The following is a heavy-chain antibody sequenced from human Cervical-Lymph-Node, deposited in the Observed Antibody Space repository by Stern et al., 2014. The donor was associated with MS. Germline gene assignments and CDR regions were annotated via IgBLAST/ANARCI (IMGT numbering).Heavy chain of an antibody. CDR1: GGTFGSFA. V-gene: IGHV1-69*01. J-gene: IGHJ4*02. CDR2: IVPMCGKA. Sequence: QVQLVQSGAEVKKPGSSVMVSCRASGGTFGSFAVNWVRQAPGRQPEWMGGIVPMCGKANYAPKFEGRVTISADDSTSTAYMELNSLTADDTAVYFCSREAIVHSGTFDIWGQGTLVTVSA. D-gene: IGHD5-12*01. CDR3: SREAIVHSGTFDI.